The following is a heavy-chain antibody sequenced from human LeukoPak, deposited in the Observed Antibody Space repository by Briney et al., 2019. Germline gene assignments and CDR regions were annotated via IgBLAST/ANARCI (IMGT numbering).Heavy chain of an antibody. J-gene: IGHJ4*01. CDR2: ISYDGSNK. Sequence: GRSLRLSCAASGFTFSSYAMHWVRQAPGKGLEWVAVISYDGSNKYYADSVKGRFTISRDNSKNTLYLQMNSLRAEDTAVYYCARDRVGYWGQEPWSPSPQ. CDR1: GFTFSSYA. CDR3: ARDRVGY. V-gene: IGHV3-30*04.